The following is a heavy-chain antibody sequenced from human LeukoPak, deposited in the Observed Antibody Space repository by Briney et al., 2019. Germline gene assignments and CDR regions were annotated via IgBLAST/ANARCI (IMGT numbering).Heavy chain of an antibody. Sequence: PGGSLRLSCAASGFTFDDYAMHWVRHAPGKGLEWVSGISWNSGSIGYADSVKGRFTISRDNAKNSLYLQMNSLRAEDTALYYRAKGGSGSPYNWFDPWGQGTLVTVSS. V-gene: IGHV3-9*01. CDR2: ISWNSGSI. CDR3: AKGGSGSPYNWFDP. D-gene: IGHD1-26*01. J-gene: IGHJ5*02. CDR1: GFTFDDYA.